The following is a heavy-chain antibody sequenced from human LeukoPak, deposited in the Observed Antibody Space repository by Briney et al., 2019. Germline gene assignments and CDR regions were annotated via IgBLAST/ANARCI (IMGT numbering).Heavy chain of an antibody. CDR1: GFTFSSYA. Sequence: QAGGSLRLSCAASGFTFSSYAMHWVRQAPGKGLEWVAVISYDGSNKYYADSVKGRFTISRDNSRNTLYLQMNSLRAEDTAVYYCARDSYYDSSGYFDAFDIWGQGTMVTVSS. CDR2: ISYDGSNK. J-gene: IGHJ3*02. D-gene: IGHD3-22*01. V-gene: IGHV3-30*04. CDR3: ARDSYYDSSGYFDAFDI.